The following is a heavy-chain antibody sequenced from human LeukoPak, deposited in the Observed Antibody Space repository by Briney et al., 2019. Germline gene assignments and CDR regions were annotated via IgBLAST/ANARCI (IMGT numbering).Heavy chain of an antibody. CDR2: ISSSGSTI. CDR3: ATRNYGDSYGAFDI. Sequence: GGSLRLSCAASGFTFSDYYMSWIRQAPGKGLEWVSYISSSGSTICYADSVKGRFTISRDNAKNSLYLQMNSLRAEDTAVYYCATRNYGDSYGAFDIWGQGTMVTVSS. V-gene: IGHV3-11*04. D-gene: IGHD4-17*01. J-gene: IGHJ3*02. CDR1: GFTFSDYY.